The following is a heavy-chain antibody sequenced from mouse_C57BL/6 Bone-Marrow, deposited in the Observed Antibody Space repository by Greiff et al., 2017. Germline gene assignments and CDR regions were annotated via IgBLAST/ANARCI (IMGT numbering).Heavy chain of an antibody. CDR3: ARLGQGGVDY. Sequence: EVQGVESGPELVKPGASVKMSCKASGYTFTDYNMHWVKQSHGKSLEWIGYINPNNGGTSYNQKFKGKATLTVNKSSSTAYMELRSLTSEDSAVYYCARLGQGGVDYWGQGTTLTVSS. CDR2: INPNNGGT. CDR1: GYTFTDYN. D-gene: IGHD3-3*01. V-gene: IGHV1-22*01. J-gene: IGHJ2*01.